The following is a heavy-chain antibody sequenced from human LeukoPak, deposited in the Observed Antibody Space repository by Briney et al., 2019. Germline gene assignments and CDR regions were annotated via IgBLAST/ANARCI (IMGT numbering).Heavy chain of an antibody. CDR1: GYTFINYD. D-gene: IGHD3-22*01. V-gene: IGHV1-8*01. CDR3: AREGGSGYSYYFDS. Sequence: ASVKVSCKASGYTFINYDINWVRQTTGQGLEWMGWMNPNSDNTGSAQKFQGRLTMTRDTSVNTAYMELSSLSSDDTAIYYCAREGGSGYSYYFDSWGQGTLVPVS. CDR2: MNPNSDNT. J-gene: IGHJ4*02.